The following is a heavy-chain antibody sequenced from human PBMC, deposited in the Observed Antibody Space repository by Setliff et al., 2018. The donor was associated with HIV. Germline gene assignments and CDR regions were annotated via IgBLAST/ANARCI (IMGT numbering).Heavy chain of an antibody. CDR2: IIPISGTA. Sequence: GASVKVSCKASGGTLSSYAISWVRQAPGQGLEWMGRIIPISGTANNAQKFQGRVTMTTDTSTSTAYMELRSLRSDDTAVYYCAREQGDYYGSGSYDYWGQGTLVTVSS. J-gene: IGHJ4*02. D-gene: IGHD3-10*01. CDR3: AREQGDYYGSGSYDY. CDR1: GGTLSSYA. V-gene: IGHV1-69*05.